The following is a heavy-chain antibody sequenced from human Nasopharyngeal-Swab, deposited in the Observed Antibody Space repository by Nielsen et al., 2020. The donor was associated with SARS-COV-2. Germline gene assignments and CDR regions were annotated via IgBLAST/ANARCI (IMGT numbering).Heavy chain of an antibody. CDR3: ARHLWFGELGDY. CDR2: INPNSGGT. Sequence: ASVKVSCKASGYTFTGYYMYWVRQAPGQGLEWMGWINPNSGGTNYAQKFQGRVTMTRDTSISTAYMELSRLRSDDTAVYYCARHLWFGELGDYWGQGTLVTVSS. CDR1: GYTFTGYY. V-gene: IGHV1-2*02. D-gene: IGHD3-10*01. J-gene: IGHJ4*02.